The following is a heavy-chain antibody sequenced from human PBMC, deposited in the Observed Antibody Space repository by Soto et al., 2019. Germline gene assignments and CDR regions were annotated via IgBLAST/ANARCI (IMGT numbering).Heavy chain of an antibody. CDR2: INAGNGNT. D-gene: IGHD3-3*01. V-gene: IGHV1-3*01. CDR3: ARLGAREDEYYDFWSGYPRTGLGLDV. CDR1: GYTFTSYA. Sequence: ASVKVSCKASGYTFTSYAMHWVRQPPGQRLEWMGWINAGNGNTKYSQKFQGRVTITRDTTARTAYMKLSSLRSEDTAVYYCARLGAREDEYYDFWSGYPRTGLGLDVWGQGTTVTVSS. J-gene: IGHJ6*02.